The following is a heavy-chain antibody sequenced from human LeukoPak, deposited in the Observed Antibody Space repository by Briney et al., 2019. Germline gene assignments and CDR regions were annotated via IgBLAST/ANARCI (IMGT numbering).Heavy chain of an antibody. CDR2: IYHSGST. V-gene: IGHV4-38-2*02. CDR1: GYSISSGYY. D-gene: IGHD3-22*01. CDR3: ARAYSGYDSSGYYLGDWFDP. J-gene: IGHJ5*02. Sequence: SETLSLTCTVSGYSISSGYYWGWIRQPPGKGLEWIGSIYHSGSTYYNPTLKSRVTISVDTSKNQFSLKLSSVTAADTAVYYCARAYSGYDSSGYYLGDWFDPWGQGTLVTVSS.